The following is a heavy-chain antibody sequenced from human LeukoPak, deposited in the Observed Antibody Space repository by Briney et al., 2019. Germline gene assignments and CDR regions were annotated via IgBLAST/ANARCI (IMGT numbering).Heavy chain of an antibody. V-gene: IGHV4-30-2*01. CDR1: GGSISSGGYY. CDR2: IYHSGST. Sequence: SETLSLTCTVSGGSISSGGYYWSWIRQPPGKGLEWIGYIYHSGSTYYNPSLKSRATISVDTSKNQFPLKLSSVTAADTAVYYCARGVSLCPMGYWGQGTLVTVSS. CDR3: ARGVSLCPMGY. D-gene: IGHD2/OR15-2a*01. J-gene: IGHJ4*02.